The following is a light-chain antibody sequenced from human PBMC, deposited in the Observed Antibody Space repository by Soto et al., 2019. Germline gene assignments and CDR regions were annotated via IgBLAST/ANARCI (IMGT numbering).Light chain of an antibody. CDR2: AAS. V-gene: IGKV3-15*01. Sequence: TQSPVTLSVSPGDGATLSCRASQSVSRFLAWYQQTPGQRPRLLIYAASSRVLGVPARLTGSGYGTYFTLTISDVHSEDAAIYYCQQYDHWPPYSFGQGTRLYI. CDR3: QQYDHWPPYS. CDR1: QSVSRF. J-gene: IGKJ2*01.